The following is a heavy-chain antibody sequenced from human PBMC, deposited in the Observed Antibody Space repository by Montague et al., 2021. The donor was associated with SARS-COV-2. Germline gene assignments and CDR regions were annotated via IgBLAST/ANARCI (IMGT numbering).Heavy chain of an antibody. D-gene: IGHD3-22*01. CDR2: IYYSGST. Sequence: SETLSLTCTVSGGSISSYYWSRIRQPPGKGLEWIGYIYYSGSTNYNPSLKSRVTISVDMSKNQFSLKLSSVTAADTAVYYCARGWGYYDSSGYLLFDYWGQGTRGTVSS. V-gene: IGHV4-59*12. CDR1: GGSISSYY. J-gene: IGHJ4*02. CDR3: ARGWGYYDSSGYLLFDY.